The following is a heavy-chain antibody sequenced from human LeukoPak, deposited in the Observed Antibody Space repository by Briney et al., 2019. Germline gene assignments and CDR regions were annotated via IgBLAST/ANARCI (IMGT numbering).Heavy chain of an antibody. J-gene: IGHJ4*02. CDR3: AKDLDYDSSGYYSH. V-gene: IGHV3-43*02. Sequence: PGGSLRLSCAASGFTFDDYAMHWVRQAPGKGLEWVSLISGDGGSTYYADSVKGRFTISRDNSKNSLHLQMNSLRTEDTALYYCAKDLDYDSSGYYSHWGQGTLVTVSS. CDR2: ISGDGGST. CDR1: GFTFDDYA. D-gene: IGHD3-22*01.